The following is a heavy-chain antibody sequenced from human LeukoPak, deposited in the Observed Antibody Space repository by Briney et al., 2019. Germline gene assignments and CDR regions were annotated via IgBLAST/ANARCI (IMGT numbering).Heavy chain of an antibody. Sequence: PSETLSLTCTVAGGSISSYYWSWVRQPPGKGLEWVGYIYYSGSTNYNPSLKSRVTLSVDTSKNQLSLKLSSVTAADTAVYYCAGGGSSWYYYYYYMDVWGKGTTVTISS. V-gene: IGHV4-59*01. CDR3: AGGGSSWYYYYYYMDV. D-gene: IGHD6-13*01. CDR1: GGSISSYY. CDR2: IYYSGST. J-gene: IGHJ6*03.